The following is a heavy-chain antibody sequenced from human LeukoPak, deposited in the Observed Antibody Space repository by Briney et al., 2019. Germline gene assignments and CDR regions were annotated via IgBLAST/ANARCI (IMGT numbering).Heavy chain of an antibody. J-gene: IGHJ4*02. Sequence: GGSLRLSCAASGFTFDGYAMHWVRQAPGKGLEWVSGISWDSGAIGYADSVKGRFTISRDNAKNSLYLQMDSLRAEDTALYYCAXXYGGNHXXXYWGQGTXVTX. D-gene: IGHD4-23*01. CDR1: GFTFDGYA. CDR3: AXXYGGNHXXXY. V-gene: IGHV3-9*01. CDR2: ISWDSGAI.